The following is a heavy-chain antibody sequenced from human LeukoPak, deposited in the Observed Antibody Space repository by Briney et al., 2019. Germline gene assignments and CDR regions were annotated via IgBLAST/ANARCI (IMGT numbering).Heavy chain of an antibody. CDR3: PRLLDYDSSGYPDTFDI. Sequence: SETLSLTCTVSGGSISPNYWSWIRQPPGKGLEWIGFIYYTGSTNYNPSLKSRVTISIDTSKSHFSLKLSSLTAADTAVYYCPRLLDYDSSGYPDTFDIWGQGTMVTVSS. D-gene: IGHD3-22*01. CDR2: IYYTGST. V-gene: IGHV4-59*01. CDR1: GGSISPNY. J-gene: IGHJ3*02.